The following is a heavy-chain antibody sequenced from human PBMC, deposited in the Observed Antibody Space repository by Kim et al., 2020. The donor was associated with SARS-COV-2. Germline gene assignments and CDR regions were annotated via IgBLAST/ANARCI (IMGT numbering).Heavy chain of an antibody. CDR2: ISGSGDNT. V-gene: IGHV3-23*01. CDR1: AFTFSNYV. Sequence: GGSLRLSCAASAFTFSNYVMNWVRQAPGKGLEWVSGISGSGDNTYYADSVEGRFTISRDNSKNTLHLQMNSLTAGDTAVYYCAKALNYQDPGPYYLQYWGQGTLVTVSS. D-gene: IGHD2-2*01. J-gene: IGHJ4*02. CDR3: AKALNYQDPGPYYLQY.